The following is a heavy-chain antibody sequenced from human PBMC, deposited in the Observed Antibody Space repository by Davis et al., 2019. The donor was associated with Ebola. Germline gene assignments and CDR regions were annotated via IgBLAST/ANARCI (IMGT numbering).Heavy chain of an antibody. CDR2: IYHSGST. Sequence: SETLSLTCTVSGASINSDYWNWIRQPPGKGLEWIGYIYHSGSTYYNPSLKSRVTISVDRSKNQFSLKLTSVTAADTAVYYCAGYGDYFLGWGQGTLVTVSS. J-gene: IGHJ4*02. D-gene: IGHD4-17*01. V-gene: IGHV4-59*04. CDR1: GASINSDY. CDR3: AGYGDYFLG.